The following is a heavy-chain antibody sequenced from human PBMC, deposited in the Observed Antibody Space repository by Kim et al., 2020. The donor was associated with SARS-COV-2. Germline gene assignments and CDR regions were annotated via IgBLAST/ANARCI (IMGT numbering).Heavy chain of an antibody. CDR1: GFTVSSNY. CDR3: AILARYSSGFGDY. Sequence: GGSLRLSCAASGFTVSSNYMSWVRQAPGKGLEWVSVIYSGGSTYYADSVKGRFTISRDNSKNTLYLQMNSLRAEDTAVYYCAILARYSSGFGDYWGQGTLVTVSS. CDR2: IYSGGST. V-gene: IGHV3-66*01. D-gene: IGHD6-19*01. J-gene: IGHJ4*02.